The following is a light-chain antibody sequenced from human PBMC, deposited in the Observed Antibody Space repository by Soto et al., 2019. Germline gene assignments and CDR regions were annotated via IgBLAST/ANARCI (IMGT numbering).Light chain of an antibody. Sequence: QSALTQPPSVSGSAGQSVTISCTGISSDVVSYDRVSWYQQPPGTAPKLMIYDVSNRPSGVPDRFSGSKSGNTASLTISGLQAEDEADYYCSLYTTRSTFIFGTGTKLTVL. J-gene: IGLJ1*01. CDR3: SLYTTRSTFI. V-gene: IGLV2-18*01. CDR1: SSDVVSYDR. CDR2: DVS.